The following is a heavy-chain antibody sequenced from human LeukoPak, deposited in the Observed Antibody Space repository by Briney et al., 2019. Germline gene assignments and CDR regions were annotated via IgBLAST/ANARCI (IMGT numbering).Heavy chain of an antibody. J-gene: IGHJ5*02. CDR2: IYYSGST. CDR3: ARDHAEEWERGWFDP. V-gene: IGHV4-39*07. D-gene: IGHD1-26*01. CDR1: GGSISSDSYY. Sequence: SETLSLTCTVSGGSISSDSYYWGWIRQPPGKGLQWIGCIYYSGSTYYKPSLKSRVTISVDTSKNQFSLKLSSVTAADTAVYYCARDHAEEWERGWFDPWGQGTLVTVSS.